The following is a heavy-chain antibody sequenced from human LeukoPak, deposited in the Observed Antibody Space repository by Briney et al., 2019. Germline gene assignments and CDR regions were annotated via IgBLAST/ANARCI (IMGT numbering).Heavy chain of an antibody. CDR1: GYSISSGYY. V-gene: IGHV4-38-2*02. CDR3: ARGEAEAGLDC. J-gene: IGHJ4*02. CDR2: IYHSGST. D-gene: IGHD6-13*01. Sequence: SETLSLTCTVSGYSISSGYYWGWIRQPPGKGLEWIGSIYHSGSTFYNPSLKSRVTISVDTSKNQFSLKLSSVTAADTAVYLCARGEAEAGLDCWGQGTLLTVSS.